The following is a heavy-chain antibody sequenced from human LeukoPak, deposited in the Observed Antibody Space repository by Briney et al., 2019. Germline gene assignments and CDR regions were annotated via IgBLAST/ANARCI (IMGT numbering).Heavy chain of an antibody. Sequence: SVKVSCKASGGTFSSYAISWVRQAPGQGLEWMGGIIPIFGTANYAQKLQGRVTMTTDTSTSTAYMELRSLRSDDTAVYYCARSGDIVGASGYWGQGTLVTVSS. D-gene: IGHD1-26*01. CDR2: IIPIFGTA. V-gene: IGHV1-69*05. CDR1: GGTFSSYA. CDR3: ARSGDIVGASGY. J-gene: IGHJ4*02.